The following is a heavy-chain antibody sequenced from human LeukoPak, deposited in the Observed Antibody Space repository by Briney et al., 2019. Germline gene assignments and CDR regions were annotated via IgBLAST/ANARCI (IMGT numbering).Heavy chain of an antibody. V-gene: IGHV4-59*08. J-gene: IGHJ4*02. CDR2: ISYSGIT. Sequence: SEILSLTCTVSGGSISSYYWSWLRQPPGKGLEWIGYISYSGITDYNQSLKSRVTISVDTSKHQFYLELSSVTAADTAVYYCARGSRRLADFHYWGQGTLVTVSS. CDR3: ARGSRRLADFHY. CDR1: GGSISSYY. D-gene: IGHD1-26*01.